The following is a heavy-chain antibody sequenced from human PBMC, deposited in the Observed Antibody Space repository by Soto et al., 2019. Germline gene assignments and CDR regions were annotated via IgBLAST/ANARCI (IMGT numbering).Heavy chain of an antibody. CDR1: GGTLSDHG. J-gene: IGHJ3*02. CDR3: ARGVYGSGNYYTGTSAFDS. Sequence: QVQLEQSGAEVKKPGSSVKISCKASGGTLSDHGVSWLRQAPGQGLEWVGGTIPVFNTANYAPKFQGRVTLAPDTSTNIAYMELSSLRSDVPAFYYVARGVYGSGNYYTGTSAFDSWGQGTLVSVSS. D-gene: IGHD3-10*01. CDR2: TIPVFNTA. V-gene: IGHV1-69*06.